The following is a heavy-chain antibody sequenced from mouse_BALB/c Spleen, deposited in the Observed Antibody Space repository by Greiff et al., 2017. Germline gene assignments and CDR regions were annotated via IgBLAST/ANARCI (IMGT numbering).Heavy chain of an antibody. V-gene: IGHV1-69*02. CDR2: IYPSDSYT. CDR1: GYTFTSYW. D-gene: IGHD1-2*01. Sequence: QVQLQQPGAELVRPGASVKLSCKASGYTFTSYWINWVKQRPGQGLEWIGNIYPSDSYTNYNQKFKDKATLTVDKSSSTAYMQLSSPTSEDSAVYYCTRGGIHYYAWFAYWGQGTLVTVSA. J-gene: IGHJ3*01. CDR3: TRGGIHYYAWFAY.